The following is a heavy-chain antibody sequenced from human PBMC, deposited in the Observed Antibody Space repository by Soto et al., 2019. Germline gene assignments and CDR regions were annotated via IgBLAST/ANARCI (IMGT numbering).Heavy chain of an antibody. CDR3: ARHQRIGGLDV. CDR2: IYYSGST. Sequence: LSLTCNVSGGSLSSYYWSWIRQPPGKGLEWIGYIYYSGSTNYNPSLKSRLTISVDTSKNQFSLMLSSVTAADTAVYYCARHQRIGGLDVWGQGTTVTVS. CDR1: GGSLSSYY. J-gene: IGHJ6*02. D-gene: IGHD1-1*01. V-gene: IGHV4-59*01.